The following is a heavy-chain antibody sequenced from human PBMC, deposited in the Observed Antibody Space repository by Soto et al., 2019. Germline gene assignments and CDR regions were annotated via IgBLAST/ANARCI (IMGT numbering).Heavy chain of an antibody. Sequence: PGGSLRLSCAASGLTFSNYAMSWVRQAPGKGLEWVSAISVSGGDTYYADSVKGRFTISRDNSKNTLYLQMNSLRAEDTAVYFCAKAWNLYDSRGYSFDYWGQGTLVTVSS. CDR2: ISVSGGDT. D-gene: IGHD3-22*01. V-gene: IGHV3-23*01. CDR3: AKAWNLYDSRGYSFDY. CDR1: GLTFSNYA. J-gene: IGHJ4*02.